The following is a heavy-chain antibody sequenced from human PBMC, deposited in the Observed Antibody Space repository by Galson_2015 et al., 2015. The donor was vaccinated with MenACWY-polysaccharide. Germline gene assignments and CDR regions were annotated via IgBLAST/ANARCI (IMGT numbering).Heavy chain of an antibody. J-gene: IGHJ4*02. Sequence: SLRLSCAASRFTFSSYWMTWVRQAPGKGLEWVANIKPDGSEKNYVDSVKGRFTISRDNAKDSLYLQMNSLRAEDTAVYYCARGGKWLDSWGQGNLVTISS. CDR3: ARGGKWLDS. V-gene: IGHV3-7*04. D-gene: IGHD5-12*01. CDR2: IKPDGSEK. CDR1: RFTFSSYW.